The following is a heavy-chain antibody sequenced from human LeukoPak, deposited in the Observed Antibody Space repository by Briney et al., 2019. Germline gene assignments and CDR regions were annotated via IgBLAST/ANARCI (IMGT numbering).Heavy chain of an antibody. D-gene: IGHD3-22*01. CDR2: IYYSGST. Sequence: SETLSLTCTVPGGSISSYYWSWIRQPPGKGLEWIGYIYYSGSTNYNPSLKSRVTISVDTSKNQFSLKLSSVTAADTAVYYCAREAYYYDSSGYYLNYYYMDVWGKGTTVTVSS. V-gene: IGHV4-59*01. CDR1: GGSISSYY. CDR3: AREAYYYDSSGYYLNYYYMDV. J-gene: IGHJ6*03.